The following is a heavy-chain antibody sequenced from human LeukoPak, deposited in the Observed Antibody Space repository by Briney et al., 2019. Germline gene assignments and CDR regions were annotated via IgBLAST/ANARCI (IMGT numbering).Heavy chain of an antibody. V-gene: IGHV3-33*08. CDR1: GFTFSSYP. CDR3: ARDDDYGDYGYYGMDV. Sequence: GGSLRLSCAASGFTFSSYPMSWVRQAPGKGLEWVAVIWYDGSNKYYADSVKGRFTISRDNSKNTLYLQMNSLRAEDTAVYYCARDDDYGDYGYYGMDVWGQGTTVTVSS. CDR2: IWYDGSNK. J-gene: IGHJ6*02. D-gene: IGHD4-17*01.